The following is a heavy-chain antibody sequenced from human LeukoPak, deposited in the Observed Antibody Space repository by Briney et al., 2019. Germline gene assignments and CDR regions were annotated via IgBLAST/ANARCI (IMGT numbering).Heavy chain of an antibody. CDR2: ISSSSSYM. CDR1: GFTFSSYS. Sequence: PGGSLRLSCAASGFTFSSYSMNWVRQAPGKGLEWVSFISSSSSYMYYADSVKGRFTISRDNAKNSLYLQMNSLRAEDTAVYYCARDRDWSVLYGASDIWGQGTMVTVSS. J-gene: IGHJ3*02. V-gene: IGHV3-21*01. CDR3: ARDRDWSVLYGASDI. D-gene: IGHD3/OR15-3a*01.